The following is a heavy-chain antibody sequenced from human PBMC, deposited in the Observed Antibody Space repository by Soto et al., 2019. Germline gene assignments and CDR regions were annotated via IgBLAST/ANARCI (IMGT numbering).Heavy chain of an antibody. CDR3: ARARRYYYGWGRPSWFDP. V-gene: IGHV4-30-4*01. Sequence: SETLSLTCTVSGGSISSGDYYWSWIRQPPGKGLEWIGYIYYSGSTYYNPSLKSRVTISVDTSKNQFSLKLSSVTAADTAVYYCARARRYYYGWGRPSWFDPGGKEPLVTVPS. D-gene: IGHD3-10*01. CDR1: GGSISSGDYY. J-gene: IGHJ5*02. CDR2: IYYSGST.